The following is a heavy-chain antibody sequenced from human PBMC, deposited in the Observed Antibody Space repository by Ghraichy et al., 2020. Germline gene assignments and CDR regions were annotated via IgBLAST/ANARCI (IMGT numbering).Heavy chain of an antibody. Sequence: GGSLRLSCAASGFTFSTYAMSWVRQASGKGLEWVSAISGNGGSTYYADSVQGRFTISRDNSKNTLYLQMNSLRAEDTAVYYYAKYAYYYCGGDCYCDYWGQGTLVTVSS. CDR2: ISGNGGST. D-gene: IGHD2-21*01. V-gene: IGHV3-23*01. J-gene: IGHJ4*02. CDR1: GFTFSTYA. CDR3: AKYAYYYCGGDCYCDY.